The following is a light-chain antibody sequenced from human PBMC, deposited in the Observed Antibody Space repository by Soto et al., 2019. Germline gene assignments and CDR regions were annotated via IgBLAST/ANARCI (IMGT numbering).Light chain of an antibody. V-gene: IGKV3-15*01. CDR1: EDVGDN. J-gene: IGKJ1*01. CDR2: AAS. CDR3: QQYSLWRT. Sequence: IVMTQSPAILSVSPGERVTLSCRASEDVGDNLAWFQQKRGQAPRLLIYAASRRASDVPARCSGSGSGTEFSLTISSLHSKEFAVHYWQQYSLWRTFGQGTTVDVK.